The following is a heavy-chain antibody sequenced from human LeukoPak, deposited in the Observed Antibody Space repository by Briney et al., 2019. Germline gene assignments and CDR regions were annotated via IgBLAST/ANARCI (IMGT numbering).Heavy chain of an antibody. CDR3: ARMQYYDFWSGYYTSWFDP. CDR1: GYTFTGYY. Sequence: ASVKVSCKASGYTFTGYYMHWVRQAPGQGLEWMGWINPNSGGTNYAQKFQGRVTMTRDTSISTAYVELSRLRSADTAVYYCARMQYYDFWSGYYTSWFDPWGQGTLVTVSS. J-gene: IGHJ5*02. V-gene: IGHV1-2*02. CDR2: INPNSGGT. D-gene: IGHD3-3*01.